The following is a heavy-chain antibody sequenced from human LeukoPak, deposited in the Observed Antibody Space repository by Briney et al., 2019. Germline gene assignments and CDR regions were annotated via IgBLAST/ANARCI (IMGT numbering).Heavy chain of an antibody. V-gene: IGHV1-2*02. Sequence: ASVKVSCKASGYTFTGYYMHWVRQAPGQGLEWMGWINPNSGDTNYAQKFQGRVTMTRDTSISTAYMELSRLRSDDTAVYYCARPKWLRSSSYAFVIWGQGTLVTVSS. J-gene: IGHJ1*01. D-gene: IGHD5-12*01. CDR2: INPNSGDT. CDR1: GYTFTGYY. CDR3: ARPKWLRSSSYAFVI.